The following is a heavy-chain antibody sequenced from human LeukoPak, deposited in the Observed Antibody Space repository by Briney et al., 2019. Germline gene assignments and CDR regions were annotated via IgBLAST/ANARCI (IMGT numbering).Heavy chain of an antibody. CDR1: GNYW. D-gene: IGHD2-15*01. V-gene: IGHV3-74*01. CDR3: ARDGRYCSGGSCYSGIIDY. Sequence: GGSLRLSCAASGNYWMHWVRQAQGKGLVWVSRINGDGSSTSYADSVKGRFTISRDNAKNTLYLQMNSLRAEDTAVYYCARDGRYCSGGSCYSGIIDYWGQGTPVTVSS. J-gene: IGHJ4*02. CDR2: INGDGSST.